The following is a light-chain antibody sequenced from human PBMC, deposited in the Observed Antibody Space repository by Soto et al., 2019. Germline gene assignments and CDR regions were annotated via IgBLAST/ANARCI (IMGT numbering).Light chain of an antibody. CDR3: GADHGSGSNLVL. J-gene: IGLJ2*01. V-gene: IGLV9-49*01. Sequence: QSVLTQPPSASASXXXXXXLTCTLSSGYSNYKVDWYQQRPGKGPRFVMRVGTGGIVGSKGDGIPDRFSVLGSGLNRYLTIKNIQEEDESDYHCGADHGSGSNLVLFGGGTKLTVL. CDR1: SGYSNYK. CDR2: VGTGGIVG.